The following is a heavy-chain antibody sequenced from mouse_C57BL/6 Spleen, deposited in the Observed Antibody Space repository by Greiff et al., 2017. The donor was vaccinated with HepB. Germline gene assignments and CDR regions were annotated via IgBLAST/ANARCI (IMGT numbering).Heavy chain of an antibody. CDR2: IRNKANGYTT. Sequence: EVNVVESGGGLVQPGGSLSLSCAASGFTFTDYYMSWVRQPPGKALEWLGFIRNKANGYTTEYSASVKGRFTISRDNSQSILYLQMNALRAEDSATYYCARYEARLLRAMDYWGQGTSVTVSS. V-gene: IGHV7-3*01. CDR1: GFTFTDYY. CDR3: ARYEARLLRAMDY. J-gene: IGHJ4*01. D-gene: IGHD1-1*01.